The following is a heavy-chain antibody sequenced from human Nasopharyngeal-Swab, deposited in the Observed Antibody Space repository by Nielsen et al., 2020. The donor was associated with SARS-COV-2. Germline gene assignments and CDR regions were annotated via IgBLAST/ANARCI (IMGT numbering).Heavy chain of an antibody. CDR2: FIPIFGTA. V-gene: IGHV1-69*01. J-gene: IGHJ6*02. D-gene: IGHD3-10*01. CDR3: ARGEVRGVIILHYYYYYGMDV. Sequence: WVRQAPGQGLEWMGGFIPIFGTANYAQKFQGRVTITADESTSTAYMELSSLRSEDTAVYYCARGEVRGVIILHYYYYYGMDVWGQGTTVTVSS.